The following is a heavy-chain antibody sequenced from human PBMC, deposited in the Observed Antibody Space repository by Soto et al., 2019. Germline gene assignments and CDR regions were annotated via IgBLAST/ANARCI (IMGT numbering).Heavy chain of an antibody. CDR2: IRSKANSYAT. V-gene: IGHV3-73*01. Sequence: GGSLRLSRAASGFTFSGSAMHWVRQASGKGLEWVGRIRSKANSYATAYAASVKGRFTISRDDSKNTAYLQMNSLKTEDTAVYYCTRHVDYYDSSGYYSFYYYGMDVWGQGTTVTVSS. CDR1: GFTFSGSA. J-gene: IGHJ6*02. CDR3: TRHVDYYDSSGYYSFYYYGMDV. D-gene: IGHD3-22*01.